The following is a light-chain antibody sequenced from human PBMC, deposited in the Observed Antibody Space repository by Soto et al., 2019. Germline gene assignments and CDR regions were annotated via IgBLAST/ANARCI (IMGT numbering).Light chain of an antibody. Sequence: DIVMTQSPDSLAVSLGERATINRKSSQSVLYSSKNKNSLVWYQQKPGQPPKLLIYWASTRESGVPDRFSGSGSGTDFTLTISSLQAEDVAVYYCQQHYSDPLTFGGGTKVEIK. CDR3: QQHYSDPLT. CDR1: QSVLYSSKNKNS. CDR2: WAS. J-gene: IGKJ4*01. V-gene: IGKV4-1*01.